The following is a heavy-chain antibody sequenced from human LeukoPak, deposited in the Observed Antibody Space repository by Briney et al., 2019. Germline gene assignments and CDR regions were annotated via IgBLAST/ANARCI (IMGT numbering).Heavy chain of an antibody. CDR3: ARWFGELFGAFDI. Sequence: GGTLRLSCAASGFTFSSYGMSWVRQAPGKGLEWVSAISGSGGSTYYADSVKGRFTISRDNSKNTLYLQMNSLRAEDTAVYYCARWFGELFGAFDIWGQGTMVTVSS. D-gene: IGHD3-10*01. CDR2: ISGSGGST. V-gene: IGHV3-23*01. J-gene: IGHJ3*02. CDR1: GFTFSSYG.